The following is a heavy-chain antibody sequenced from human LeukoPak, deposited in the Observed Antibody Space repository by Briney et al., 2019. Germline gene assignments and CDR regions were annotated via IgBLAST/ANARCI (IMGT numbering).Heavy chain of an antibody. CDR2: ISGSGGTT. CDR3: AKRLGDY. D-gene: IGHD3-10*01. Sequence: GGSLRLSCAASGFTFNSYAMSWVRQAPGKGLEWVSSISGSGGTTYYADSGKGRFSISRDDSKNTLYLQMNSLRAEDTAVYYCAKRLGDYWGQGTLVTVSS. V-gene: IGHV3-23*01. CDR1: GFTFNSYA. J-gene: IGHJ4*02.